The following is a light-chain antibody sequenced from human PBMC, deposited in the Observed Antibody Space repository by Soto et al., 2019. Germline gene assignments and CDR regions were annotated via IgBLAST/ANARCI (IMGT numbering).Light chain of an antibody. CDR3: QQYGRSLFT. CDR2: SAS. CDR1: QSVSSSY. J-gene: IGKJ3*01. Sequence: EIVLTQSPGTLSLSPGERATLSCRASQSVSSSYLAWYQQKPGQAPRLLIYSASSRATGIPDRFSGSGSGTDFTLTISRLEPEDFAVYYCQQYGRSLFTFGPGPKVDIK. V-gene: IGKV3-20*01.